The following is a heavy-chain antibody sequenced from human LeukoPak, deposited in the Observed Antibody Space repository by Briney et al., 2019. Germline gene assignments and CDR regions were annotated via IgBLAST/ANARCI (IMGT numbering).Heavy chain of an antibody. D-gene: IGHD2-15*01. CDR2: IYYSGST. Sequence: SETLSLTCTVSGGSISSSSYYWGWIRQPPGKGLEWIGSIYYSGSTYYNPSLKSRVTISVDTSKNQFSLKLSSVTAADTAVYYCAREKATYCSGGSCYGYFDLWGRGTLVTVSS. V-gene: IGHV4-39*07. CDR1: GGSISSSSYY. J-gene: IGHJ2*01. CDR3: AREKATYCSGGSCYGYFDL.